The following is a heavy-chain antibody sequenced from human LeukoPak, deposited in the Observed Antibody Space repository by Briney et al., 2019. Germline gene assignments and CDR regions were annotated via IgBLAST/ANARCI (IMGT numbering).Heavy chain of an antibody. V-gene: IGHV5-51*01. CDR2: IHPGNSDT. CDR1: GYNFTAYW. J-gene: IGHJ4*02. D-gene: IGHD1-26*01. Sequence: GESLKISCKASGYNFTAYWIGWVRQMPGKGLEWMGIIHPGNSDTRNSPSFQGQVTLSADKSINTAYLQWSSLKASDTAMYYCARLSGSYRYFDYWGQGTLVTVSS. CDR3: ARLSGSYRYFDY.